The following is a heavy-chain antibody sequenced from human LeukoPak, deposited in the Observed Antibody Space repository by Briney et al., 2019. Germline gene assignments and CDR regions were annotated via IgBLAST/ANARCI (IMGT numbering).Heavy chain of an antibody. D-gene: IGHD5-18*01. CDR2: TTASGGNT. V-gene: IGHV3-23*01. CDR1: GFTFSSYA. Sequence: PGGSLRLSCAASGFTFSSYAMGWVRQAPGKGLEWVSATTASGGNTYYADSVKGRFTISRDNSKNTLYLQVNSLRAEDTAVYYCAKGNGYSYGRYYFDYWGQGTLVTVSS. J-gene: IGHJ4*02. CDR3: AKGNGYSYGRYYFDY.